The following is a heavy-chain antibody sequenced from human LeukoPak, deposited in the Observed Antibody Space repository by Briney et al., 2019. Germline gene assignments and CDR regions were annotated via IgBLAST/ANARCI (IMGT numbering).Heavy chain of an antibody. CDR1: GGSISTSSYY. J-gene: IGHJ5*02. Sequence: SETLSLTCIVSGGSISTSSYYWGWIRQPPGKGLEWIGSVYHSGSTYYNPSLKSRVTISGDTSKNQFSLKLNSVSAADTAVYYCARGRRNDYGDYFWFDPWGQGTLVTVSS. CDR2: VYHSGST. D-gene: IGHD4-17*01. CDR3: ARGRRNDYGDYFWFDP. V-gene: IGHV4-39*07.